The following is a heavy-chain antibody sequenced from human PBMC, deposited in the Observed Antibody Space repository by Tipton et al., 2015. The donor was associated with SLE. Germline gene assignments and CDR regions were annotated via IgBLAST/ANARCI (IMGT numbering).Heavy chain of an antibody. D-gene: IGHD6-19*01. CDR3: ASPLSSGWYYFDY. Sequence: TLSLTCAVYGGPFSGYYWSWIRQPPGKGLEWIGEINHSGSTNYNPSLKSRVTISVDTSKNQFSLKLISVTAADTAVYYCASPLSSGWYYFDYWGQGTLVTVSS. J-gene: IGHJ4*02. V-gene: IGHV4-34*01. CDR1: GGPFSGYY. CDR2: INHSGST.